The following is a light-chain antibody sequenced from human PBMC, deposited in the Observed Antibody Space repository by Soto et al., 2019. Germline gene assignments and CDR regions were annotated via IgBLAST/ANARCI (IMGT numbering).Light chain of an antibody. CDR2: EVS. CDR3: SSYCLSYGSIETSATVV. V-gene: IGLV2-14*01. CDR1: SSDVGGYNY. Sequence: QSALTQPASVSGSHGQSIAISCTGTSSDVGGYNYVSWYQQHPGKAPKLLLYEVSNRPAAVSNRFSGSKSGNTASLTISGLQAEDEAAYYCSSYCLSYGSIETSATVVFGGGTKLTVL. J-gene: IGLJ2*01.